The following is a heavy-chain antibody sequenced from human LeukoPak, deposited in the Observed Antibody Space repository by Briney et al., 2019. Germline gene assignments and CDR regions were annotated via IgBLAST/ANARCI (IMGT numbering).Heavy chain of an antibody. V-gene: IGHV4-31*03. Sequence: SETLSLTCTVSGGSISSGGYYWSWIRQHPGKGLEWIGYTYYSGSTYYNPSLKSRVTISVDTSKNQFSLKLSSVTAADTAVYYCARGYSGYDWDYFDYWGQGTLVTVSS. CDR1: GGSISSGGYY. J-gene: IGHJ4*02. D-gene: IGHD5-12*01. CDR2: TYYSGST. CDR3: ARGYSGYDWDYFDY.